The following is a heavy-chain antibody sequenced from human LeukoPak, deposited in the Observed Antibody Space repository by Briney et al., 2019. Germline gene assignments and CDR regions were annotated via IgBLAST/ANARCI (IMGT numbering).Heavy chain of an antibody. V-gene: IGHV3-7*01. Sequence: GGSLRLSCAASGFMFSTYWMTWVRQAPGKGLEFVANIKPDGSETYYVDYVKGRFTISRDNTKNLVFLQMKSLRGEDAAVYHCGGFGYEAAIDLWGQGTLVTVSS. J-gene: IGHJ4*02. CDR1: GFMFSTYW. D-gene: IGHD2-15*01. CDR2: IKPDGSET. CDR3: GGFGYEAAIDL.